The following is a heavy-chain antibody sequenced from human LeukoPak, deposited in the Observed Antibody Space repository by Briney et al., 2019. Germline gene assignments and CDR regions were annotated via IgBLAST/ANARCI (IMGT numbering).Heavy chain of an antibody. J-gene: IGHJ4*02. CDR3: VKESQYFFDNRSPTYFDH. CDR1: GFTFSKYA. Sequence: TGGSLRLSCAASGFTFSKYAMSWVRQAPGKGLKWISGISGSGGSTDYADSVKGRFTISRDNSNNSLYLLMNSLRAEDTATYYCVKESQYFFDNRSPTYFDHWGRGTLVTVSS. CDR2: ISGSGGST. D-gene: IGHD3-22*01. V-gene: IGHV3-23*01.